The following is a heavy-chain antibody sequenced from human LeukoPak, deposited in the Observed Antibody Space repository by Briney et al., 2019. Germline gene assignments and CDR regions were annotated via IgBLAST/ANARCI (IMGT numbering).Heavy chain of an antibody. CDR3: ARPSYYDILTGYYSDAFDI. CDR1: GYSFTSYW. Sequence: PGESLKISCKGSGYSFTSYWIGWVRQMPGKGLEWMGIIYLGDSDTRYSPSFQGQVTISADKSISTAYLQWSSLKASDTAMYYCARPSYYDILTGYYSDAFDIWGQGTMVTVSS. V-gene: IGHV5-51*01. J-gene: IGHJ3*02. CDR2: IYLGDSDT. D-gene: IGHD3-9*01.